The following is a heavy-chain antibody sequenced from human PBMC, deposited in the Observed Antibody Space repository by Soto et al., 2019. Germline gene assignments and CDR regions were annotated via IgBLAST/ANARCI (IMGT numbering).Heavy chain of an antibody. D-gene: IGHD2-15*01. V-gene: IGHV4-31*03. CDR3: ARDTGGCSGGSCYFGVFDY. CDR1: GGSISSGGYY. J-gene: IGHJ4*02. Sequence: LSLTCTVSGGSISSGGYYWSWIRQHPGKGLEWIGYIYYSGSTYYNPSLKSRVTISVDTSKNQFSLKLSSVTAADTAVYYCARDTGGCSGGSCYFGVFDYWGQGTLVTVSS. CDR2: IYYSGST.